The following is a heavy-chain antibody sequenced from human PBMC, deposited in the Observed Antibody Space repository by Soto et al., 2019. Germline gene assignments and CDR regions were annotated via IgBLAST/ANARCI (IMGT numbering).Heavy chain of an antibody. D-gene: IGHD2-8*02. Sequence: HEHLVQSGAKVKRPGASLKVSCKASGYSFTGYYIHWVRQAPGQGLEWMGWINPDSGATNYAQNCQGRVTLTSDTSISTASMDLTSLTSYDTAVYYCARGDYGTGGYPFPYFDYWGQGTLVIVSS. V-gene: IGHV1-2*02. CDR1: GYSFTGYY. CDR2: INPDSGAT. J-gene: IGHJ4*02. CDR3: ARGDYGTGGYPFPYFDY.